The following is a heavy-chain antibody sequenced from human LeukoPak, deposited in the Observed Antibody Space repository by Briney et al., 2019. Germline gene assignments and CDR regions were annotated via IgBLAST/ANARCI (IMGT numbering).Heavy chain of an antibody. V-gene: IGHV4-59*01. D-gene: IGHD3-10*01. J-gene: IGHJ5*02. CDR1: GGSISSYS. CDR3: ARGGSRITMVRGVDNWFDP. Sequence: SETLSLTCTVSGGSISSYSWSWIRQPPGKGLEWIGYIYYSGSTNYNPSLKSRVTISVDTSKNQFSLKLSSVTAADTAVYYCARGGSRITMVRGVDNWFDPWGQGTLVTVSS. CDR2: IYYSGST.